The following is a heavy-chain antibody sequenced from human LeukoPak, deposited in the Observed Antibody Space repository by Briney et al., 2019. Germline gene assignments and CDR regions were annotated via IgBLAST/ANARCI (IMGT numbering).Heavy chain of an antibody. D-gene: IGHD2-21*01. CDR3: ARDPEFSLEGPIYYFDY. V-gene: IGHV3-30-3*01. CDR2: ISHDGGNK. CDR1: RFTFSSYS. J-gene: IGHJ4*02. Sequence: GGSLRLSCAASRFTFSSYSIHWVRQAPGKGLEWVAVISHDGGNKYYADSVKGRFSISRDNPQNTVFLQMNSLRPEDTAVYYCARDPEFSLEGPIYYFDYWGQGSLVTVSS.